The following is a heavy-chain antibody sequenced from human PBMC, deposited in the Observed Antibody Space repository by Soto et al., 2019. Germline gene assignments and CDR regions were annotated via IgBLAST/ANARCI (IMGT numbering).Heavy chain of an antibody. D-gene: IGHD2-8*02. V-gene: IGHV4-34*01. Sequence: QVQLQQWDAGLLKPSETLSLTCAVYGGSFSGYYWTWIRQPPWTGLEWIGEINHSGSTNYNPSLKILVTISVVTSKNQFSLELTPVTAADTAVYYCARDKITGLFDYWGQGTLVTVSS. CDR2: INHSGST. J-gene: IGHJ4*02. CDR1: GGSFSGYY. CDR3: ARDKITGLFDY.